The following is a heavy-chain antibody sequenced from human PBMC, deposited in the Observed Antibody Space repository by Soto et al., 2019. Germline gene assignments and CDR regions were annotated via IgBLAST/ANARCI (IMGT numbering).Heavy chain of an antibody. J-gene: IGHJ5*02. Sequence: ASVKVSCKASGYTFTSYGISWVRQAPGQGLEWMGWISAYNGNTNYAQKLQGRVTMTTDTSTSTAYMELRSLRSDDTAVYYCARVYSSEEQWLVLRWFDPWGQGTLVTVSS. V-gene: IGHV1-18*01. D-gene: IGHD6-19*01. CDR3: ARVYSSEEQWLVLRWFDP. CDR1: GYTFTSYG. CDR2: ISAYNGNT.